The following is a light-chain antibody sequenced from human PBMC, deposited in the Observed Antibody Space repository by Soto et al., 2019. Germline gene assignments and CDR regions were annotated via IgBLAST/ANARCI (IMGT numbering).Light chain of an antibody. CDR3: NSYTVSSTLV. V-gene: IGLV2-14*01. Sequence: QSVLTQPASVSGSPGQSITISCTGTSSVVGGYNFVSWYQQHPGKAPKLIIYEVSYRPSGVSNRFSGSKSGNTASLTISGLQAEDEADYYCNSYTVSSTLVFGGGTKLTVL. CDR1: SSVVGGYNF. J-gene: IGLJ3*02. CDR2: EVS.